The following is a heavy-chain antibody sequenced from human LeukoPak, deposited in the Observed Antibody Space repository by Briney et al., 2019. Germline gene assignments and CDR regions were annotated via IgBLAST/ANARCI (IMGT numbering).Heavy chain of an antibody. J-gene: IGHJ4*02. D-gene: IGHD1-26*01. Sequence: GSLRLSCAASGFSFSIHGMGWVRRAPGKGLEWVSYISSSSSTIYYADSVKGRFTISRDNAKNSLYLQMNSLRAEDTAVYYCARDRGAATLNWGQGTLVTVSS. CDR2: ISSSSSTI. CDR3: ARDRGAATLN. V-gene: IGHV3-48*01. CDR1: GFSFSIHG.